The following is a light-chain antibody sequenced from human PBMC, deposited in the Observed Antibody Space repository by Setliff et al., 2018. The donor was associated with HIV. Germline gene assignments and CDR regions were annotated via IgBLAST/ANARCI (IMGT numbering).Light chain of an antibody. V-gene: IGLV2-14*03. CDR1: SSDVGGYNY. Sequence: QSALTQPASVSGSPGQSITISCTGTSSDVGGYNYVSWYQQQPGKAPKLMIYDVTNRPSGVSNRFSGSNSGNTASLTISGLQAEGEADYYCSPYTSNNSGVFGTGTKVTVL. J-gene: IGLJ1*01. CDR2: DVT. CDR3: SPYTSNNSGV.